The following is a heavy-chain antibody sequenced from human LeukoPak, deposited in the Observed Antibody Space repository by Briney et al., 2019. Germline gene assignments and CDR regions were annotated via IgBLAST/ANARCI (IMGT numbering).Heavy chain of an antibody. CDR3: ARVGPNNWFDP. V-gene: IGHV3-23*01. D-gene: IGHD3/OR15-3a*01. CDR1: GFRLSSYA. CDR2: TSSSDPGT. Sequence: GGSLRLSCVASGFRLSSYAMSWVRQAPGKGLEWISATSSSDPGTYYADSVRGRFTISRDNSKNTLYLQMNSLRAEDTAVYYCARVGPNNWFDPWGQGTLVTVSS. J-gene: IGHJ5*02.